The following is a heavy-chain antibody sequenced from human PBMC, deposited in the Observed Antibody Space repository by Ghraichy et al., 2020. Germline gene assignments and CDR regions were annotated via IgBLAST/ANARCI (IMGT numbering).Heavy chain of an antibody. CDR1: GGSISSSSYY. CDR2: IYYSGST. CDR3: ARPGPNTFRAFDI. J-gene: IGHJ3*02. D-gene: IGHD2/OR15-2a*01. V-gene: IGHV4-39*01. Sequence: SETLSLTCTVSGGSISSSSYYWGWIRQPPGKGLEWIGSIYYSGSTYYNPSLKSRVTISVDTSKNQFSLKLSSVTAADTAVYYCARPGPNTFRAFDIWGQGTMVTVSS.